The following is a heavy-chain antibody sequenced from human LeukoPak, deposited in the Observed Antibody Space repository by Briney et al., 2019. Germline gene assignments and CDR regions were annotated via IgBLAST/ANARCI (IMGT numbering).Heavy chain of an antibody. D-gene: IGHD2-2*02. CDR3: ARLPEYCSSTSCYRA. V-gene: IGHV1-69*13. J-gene: IGHJ5*02. Sequence: SVKVSCKASGGAFSSYAISWVRQAPGQGLEWMGGIIPIFGTANYAQKFQGRVTITADESTSTAYMELSSLRSEDTAVYYCARLPEYCSSTSCYRAWGQGTLVTVSS. CDR2: IIPIFGTA. CDR1: GGAFSSYA.